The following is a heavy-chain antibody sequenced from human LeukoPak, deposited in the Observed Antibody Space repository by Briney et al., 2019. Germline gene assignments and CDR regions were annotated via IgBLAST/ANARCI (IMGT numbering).Heavy chain of an antibody. Sequence: KTGGSLRLSCAASGFIFSSYWMSWVRQAPGKGLEWVSAISGSGGSTYYADSVKGRFTISRDNSKNTLYLQMNSLRAEDTAVYYCAKFFRGSKNYYGSGSYSNPFDYWGQGTLVTVSS. CDR3: AKFFRGSKNYYGSGSYSNPFDY. V-gene: IGHV3-23*01. J-gene: IGHJ4*02. D-gene: IGHD3-10*01. CDR2: ISGSGGST. CDR1: GFIFSSYW.